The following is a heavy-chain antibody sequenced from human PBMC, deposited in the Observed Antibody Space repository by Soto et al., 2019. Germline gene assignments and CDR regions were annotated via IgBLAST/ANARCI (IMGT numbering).Heavy chain of an antibody. V-gene: IGHV4-30-2*01. CDR3: ARVDVDTANYYYFDY. D-gene: IGHD5-18*01. Sequence: PSETLALTCAVSDYSINSAISYWGWIHQPPGKGLEWIGYIYHSGSTYYNPSLKSRVTISVDRSKNQFSLKLSSVTAADTAVYYCARVDVDTANYYYFDYWGQGTLVTVSS. CDR2: IYHSGST. CDR1: DYSINSAISY. J-gene: IGHJ4*02.